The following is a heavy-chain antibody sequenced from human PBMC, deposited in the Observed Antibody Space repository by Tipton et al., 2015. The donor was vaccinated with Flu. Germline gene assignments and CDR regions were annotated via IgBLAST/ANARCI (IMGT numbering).Heavy chain of an antibody. J-gene: IGHJ4*02. D-gene: IGHD5-24*01. Sequence: TLSLTCTVSGGSISNYYWSWIRQPPGKGLEWIGNIFYGGNAHYSPSLKSRVTISVDTSNNHFSLKLSSVTAADTAVYYCARQQTHGGSWYFFDYWGQGSLVTVTS. CDR2: IFYGGNA. CDR3: ARQQTHGGSWYFFDY. V-gene: IGHV4-59*08. CDR1: GGSISNYY.